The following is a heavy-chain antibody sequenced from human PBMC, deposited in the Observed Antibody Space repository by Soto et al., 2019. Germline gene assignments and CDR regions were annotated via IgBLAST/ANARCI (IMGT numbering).Heavy chain of an antibody. V-gene: IGHV3-23*01. Sequence: EVHLLESGGGLVQPGGSLRLSCATSGFNFNNYTMSWVRQAPGERLEWVSVISGSGGTTYYADSVKGRFTIARDNSRNKVFLQIIRPGAEDTAIYEWAYFMTVTRPGWGRAAEYWGQGTRVTVSS. CDR3: AYFMTVTRPGWGRAAEY. CDR1: GFNFNNYT. CDR2: ISGSGGTT. J-gene: IGHJ4*02. D-gene: IGHD6-6*01.